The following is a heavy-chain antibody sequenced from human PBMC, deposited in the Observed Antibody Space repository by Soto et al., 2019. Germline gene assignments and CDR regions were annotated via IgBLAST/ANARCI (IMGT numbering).Heavy chain of an antibody. Sequence: GASVKVSCKASGYTFTSYAMHWVRQAPGQRLEWMGWINAGNGNTKYSQKFQGRVTITRDTSASTAYMELSSLRSEDTAVYYCARGLGRAGYYYGSGASYYYYGMDVWGQGTTVTVSS. J-gene: IGHJ6*02. CDR1: GYTFTSYA. D-gene: IGHD3-10*01. CDR2: INAGNGNT. CDR3: ARGLGRAGYYYGSGASYYYYGMDV. V-gene: IGHV1-3*01.